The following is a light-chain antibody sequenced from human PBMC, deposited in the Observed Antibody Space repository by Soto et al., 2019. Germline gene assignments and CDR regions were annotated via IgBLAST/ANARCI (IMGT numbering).Light chain of an antibody. CDR2: DVS. Sequence: QSALTQPASVSGSPGQSITISCTGTSSDVGGYNYVSWYQQHPGKAPKLMIYDVSYRPSGVSNRFSGSKSGNTASLTISGLQAEHEADYYCSSYTSSYVVFGGGTKVTVL. J-gene: IGLJ2*01. V-gene: IGLV2-14*01. CDR3: SSYTSSYVV. CDR1: SSDVGGYNY.